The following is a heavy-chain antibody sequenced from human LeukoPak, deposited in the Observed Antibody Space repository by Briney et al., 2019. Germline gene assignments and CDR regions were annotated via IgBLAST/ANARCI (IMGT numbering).Heavy chain of an antibody. V-gene: IGHV1-69*13. CDR1: GGTFSSYA. J-gene: IGHJ4*02. D-gene: IGHD2-2*01. CDR3: AKGDDNTWYHLFDY. CDR2: IIPIFGTA. Sequence: ASVKVSCKASGGTFSSYAISWVRQAPGQGLEWMGGIIPIFGTANYAQKFQGRVTITADESTSTAYMELNSLRAEDTAVYYCAKGDDNTWYHLFDYWGQGTLVTVPS.